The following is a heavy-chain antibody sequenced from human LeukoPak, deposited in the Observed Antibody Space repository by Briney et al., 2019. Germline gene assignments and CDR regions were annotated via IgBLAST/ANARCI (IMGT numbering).Heavy chain of an antibody. Sequence: SETLSLTCTVSGGSISSGGYYWSWIRQHPGTGLEWIGYIYYSGSTYYNPSLKSRVTILVDTSKNQFSLKLSSVTAADTAVYYCARTSWQQLVQGFDYWGQGTLVTVSS. V-gene: IGHV4-31*03. D-gene: IGHD6-13*01. CDR1: GGSISSGGYY. J-gene: IGHJ4*02. CDR2: IYYSGST. CDR3: ARTSWQQLVQGFDY.